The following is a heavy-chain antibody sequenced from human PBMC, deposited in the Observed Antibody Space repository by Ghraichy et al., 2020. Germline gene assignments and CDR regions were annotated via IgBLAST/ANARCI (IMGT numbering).Heavy chain of an antibody. V-gene: IGHV4-39*01. CDR1: GGSISSSSYY. J-gene: IGHJ3*02. D-gene: IGHD3-3*01. CDR2: IYYSGST. CDR3: AKTGLEWLLFASAFDI. Sequence: ESLNISCTVSGGSISSSSYYWGWIRQPPGKGLEWIGSIYYSGSTYYNPSLKSRVTISVDTSKNQFSLKLSSVTAADTAVYYCAKTGLEWLLFASAFDIWGQGTMVTVSS.